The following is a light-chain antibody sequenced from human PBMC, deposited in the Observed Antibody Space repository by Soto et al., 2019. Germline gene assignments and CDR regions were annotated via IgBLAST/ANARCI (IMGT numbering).Light chain of an antibody. J-gene: IGLJ1*01. Sequence: QSVLTQPCSVSGSPGQSITISCSGTSSDVGGYNYVSWYQQHPGKAPKLIIYDVTKRPSGVPDRFSGSKSGNTASLTISGLQAEDEADYYCCSYAGRYTPYVFATGTKVTVL. CDR1: SSDVGGYNY. CDR3: CSYAGRYTPYV. CDR2: DVT. V-gene: IGLV2-11*01.